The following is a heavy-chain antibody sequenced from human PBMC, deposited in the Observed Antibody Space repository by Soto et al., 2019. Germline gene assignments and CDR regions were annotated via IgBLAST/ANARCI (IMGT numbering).Heavy chain of an antibody. D-gene: IGHD2-21*01. J-gene: IGHJ6*01. CDR1: GYIFTNYW. Sequence: ASVKVSCKASGYIFTNYWISWVRLAPGQGLEWMGIIDPSRGSTTYAPKFQGRITMTRDTAAYTAYMELSSLRSEDTAVYYCAVCGGNMPTYNYTGLEVLGQGTTVNVSS. CDR3: AVCGGNMPTYNYTGLEV. V-gene: IGHV1-46*01. CDR2: IDPSRGST.